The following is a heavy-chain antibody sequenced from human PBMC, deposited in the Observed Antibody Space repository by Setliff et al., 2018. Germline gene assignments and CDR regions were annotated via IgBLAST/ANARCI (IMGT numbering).Heavy chain of an antibody. D-gene: IGHD2-2*01. V-gene: IGHV4-38-2*02. CDR3: ARERGLGYCSSTSCRYYYYGMDV. CDR2: IYHSGST. CDR1: GYSISSGYY. J-gene: IGHJ6*02. Sequence: SETLSLTCAVSGYSISSGYYWGWIRQPPGKGLEWIGSIYHSGSTYYNPSLKSRVTISVDTSKSQFSLKLSSVTAADTAVYYCARERGLGYCSSTSCRYYYYGMDVWGQGTTVTVSS.